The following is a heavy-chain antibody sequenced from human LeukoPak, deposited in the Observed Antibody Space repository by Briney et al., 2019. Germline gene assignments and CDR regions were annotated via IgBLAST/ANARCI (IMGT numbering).Heavy chain of an antibody. D-gene: IGHD3-22*01. Sequence: SVKVSCKASGGTFSSYAISWVRQAPGQGLEWMGGIILIFGTANYAQKFQGRVTITTDESTSTAYMELSSLRSEDTAVYYCARGRSYYDSSGYYYDYWGQGTLVTVSS. CDR1: GGTFSSYA. CDR3: ARGRSYYDSSGYYYDY. V-gene: IGHV1-69*05. CDR2: IILIFGTA. J-gene: IGHJ4*02.